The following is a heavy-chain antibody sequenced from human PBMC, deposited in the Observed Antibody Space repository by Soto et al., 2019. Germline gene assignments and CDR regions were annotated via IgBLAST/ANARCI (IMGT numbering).Heavy chain of an antibody. CDR1: GYTFTGYY. J-gene: IGHJ4*02. CDR2: INPNSGGA. D-gene: IGHD3-22*01. V-gene: IGHV1-2*02. CDR3: ARSSTYNFDSSGYYDY. Sequence: QVQLVQSGAEVKKPGASVKVSCKASGYTFTGYYMHWVRQAPGQGLEWMGWINPNSGGANYAQSFQGRVTLTRDASNNTAYMDLTRLTSGDAAVYYCARSSTYNFDSSGYYDYWGQGTLVTVSS.